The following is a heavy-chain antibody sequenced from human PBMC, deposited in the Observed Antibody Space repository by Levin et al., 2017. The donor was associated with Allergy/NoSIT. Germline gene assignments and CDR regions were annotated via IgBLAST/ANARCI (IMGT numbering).Heavy chain of an antibody. V-gene: IGHV3-21*01. Sequence: GESLKISCAASGFGFASFSMNWVRQAPGKGLEWVSSFSTAGSYIYYADSVRGRFTISRDNAKNSLYLQMSSLTAEDTAVYYCARGDVASILSTPYYYYGLDLWGQGTTVIVSS. CDR2: FSTAGSYI. CDR1: GFGFASFS. D-gene: IGHD5-12*01. CDR3: ARGDVASILSTPYYYYGLDL. J-gene: IGHJ6*02.